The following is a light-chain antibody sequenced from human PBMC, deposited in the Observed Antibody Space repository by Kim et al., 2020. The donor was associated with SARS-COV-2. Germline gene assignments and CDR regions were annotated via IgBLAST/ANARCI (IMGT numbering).Light chain of an antibody. CDR1: SGHSNYA. Sequence: QPVLTQSPSASASLGASVKLTCTLSSGHSNYAIAWHQQQPEKAPRYLMKLNSDGSHWKWDGIPDRFSGSSSGTERHLTISSLQSEDEADYYCQTWGTGIVVFGGGTQLTVL. CDR3: QTWGTGIVV. V-gene: IGLV4-69*01. J-gene: IGLJ3*02. CDR2: LNSDGSH.